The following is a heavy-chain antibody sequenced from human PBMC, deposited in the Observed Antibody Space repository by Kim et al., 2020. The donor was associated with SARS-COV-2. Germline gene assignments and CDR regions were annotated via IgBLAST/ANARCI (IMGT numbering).Heavy chain of an antibody. J-gene: IGHJ4*02. V-gene: IGHV4-59*08. CDR3: ARHGDGYKFRFDY. Sequence: NPSLKLLITLSVDTSKLQFSLKLNTVTAADTAVYYCARHGDGYKFRFDYWGQGTLVTVSS. D-gene: IGHD5-12*01.